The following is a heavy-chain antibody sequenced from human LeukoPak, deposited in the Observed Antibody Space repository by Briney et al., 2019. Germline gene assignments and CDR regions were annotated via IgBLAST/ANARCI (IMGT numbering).Heavy chain of an antibody. J-gene: IGHJ6*03. CDR3: ARDPWGDYYDSSGYYPYYMDV. V-gene: IGHV3-30*04. D-gene: IGHD3-22*01. CDR1: GFTFSSYA. Sequence: GGSLRLSCAASGFTFSSYAMHWVRQAPGKGLEWVAVISYDGSNKYYADSVKGRFTISRDNSKNTLYLQMNSLRAEDTAVYYCARDPWGDYYDSSGYYPYYMDVWGKVTTVTVSS. CDR2: ISYDGSNK.